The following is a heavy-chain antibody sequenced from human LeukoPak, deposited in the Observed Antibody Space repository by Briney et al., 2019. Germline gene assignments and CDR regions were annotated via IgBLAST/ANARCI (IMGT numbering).Heavy chain of an antibody. CDR1: GGSINSYY. J-gene: IGHJ4*02. Sequence: PSETLSLTCSVSGGSINSYYWGWARHPAGKGLECIGRIYNTGTTHYSPPLKSRLTMSVDTSKNQFSLKLRSVTAADTAVYYCGRQGYTASYYFFDYWSQGTLVTVSS. CDR3: GRQGYTASYYFFDY. D-gene: IGHD3-10*01. V-gene: IGHV4-4*07. CDR2: IYNTGTT.